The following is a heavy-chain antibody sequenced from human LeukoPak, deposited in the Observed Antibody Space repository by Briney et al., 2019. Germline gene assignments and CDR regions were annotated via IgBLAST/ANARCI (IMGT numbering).Heavy chain of an antibody. V-gene: IGHV3-30*18. CDR2: ISYDGSNK. D-gene: IGHD3-10*01. CDR1: GFTFSSYG. Sequence: PGRSLRLSCAASGFTFSSYGMHWVRQAPGKGLEWVAVISYDGSNKYYADSVKGRFTISRDNSKNTLYLQMNSLRAEDTAVYYCAKNSRGHGSGSYLDYWGQGTLVTVSS. J-gene: IGHJ4*02. CDR3: AKNSRGHGSGSYLDY.